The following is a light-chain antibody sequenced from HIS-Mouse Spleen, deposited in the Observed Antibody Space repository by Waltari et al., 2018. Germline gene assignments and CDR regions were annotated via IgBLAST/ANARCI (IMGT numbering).Light chain of an antibody. CDR3: QQYYSTPPIT. J-gene: IGKJ5*01. Sequence: CKSSQSVLYSSNNKNYLAWYQQKPGQPPKLLIYWASTRESGVPDRFSGSGSGTDFTLTISSLQAEDVAVYYCQQYYSTPPITFGQGTRLEIK. CDR1: QSVLYSSNNKNY. V-gene: IGKV4-1*01. CDR2: WAS.